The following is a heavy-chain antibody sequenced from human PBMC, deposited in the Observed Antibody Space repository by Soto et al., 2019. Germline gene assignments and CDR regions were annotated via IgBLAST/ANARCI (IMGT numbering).Heavy chain of an antibody. CDR2: IIPIFGTA. V-gene: IGHV1-69*06. J-gene: IGHJ4*02. D-gene: IGHD3-22*01. CDR1: GGTFSSYA. CDR3: ARGASYYYDSSGQENYFDY. Sequence: VKVSCKASGGTFSSYAISWVRQAPGQGLEGMGGIIPIFGTANYAQNFQGRVTITADKSTSTAYMELSSLRSEDTAVYYCARGASYYYDSSGQENYFDYWGQGTLVTVSS.